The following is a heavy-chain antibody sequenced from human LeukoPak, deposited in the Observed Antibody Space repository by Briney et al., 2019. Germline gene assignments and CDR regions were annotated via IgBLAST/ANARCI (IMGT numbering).Heavy chain of an antibody. Sequence: ASVTLSCTAAGCTFSSYAISWVGQAPGQGLEWMGRIIPIFGTANYAHKSQGRVTITTDESTSKAYIELSSLRSDATAVYYCARITMGSYYYYYMDVWGKGTTVTVSS. CDR3: ARITMGSYYYYYMDV. CDR2: IIPIFGTA. CDR1: GCTFSSYA. J-gene: IGHJ6*03. D-gene: IGHD3-10*01. V-gene: IGHV1-69*05.